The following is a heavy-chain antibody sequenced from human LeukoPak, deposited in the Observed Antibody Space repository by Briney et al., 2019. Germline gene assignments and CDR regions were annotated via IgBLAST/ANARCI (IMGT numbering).Heavy chain of an antibody. Sequence: SETLSLACTISCRSISSYYWRWIRQPPGRGLEWIVYIYYSGRNSFNPSLKGGVTFLVDTSKNQIPLKLRSVTAADTAVYYCARHERDVSLDHAFDIWGQGTMVTVSS. D-gene: IGHD5-24*01. CDR2: IYYSGRN. CDR3: ARHERDVSLDHAFDI. CDR1: CRSISSYY. J-gene: IGHJ3*02. V-gene: IGHV4-59*08.